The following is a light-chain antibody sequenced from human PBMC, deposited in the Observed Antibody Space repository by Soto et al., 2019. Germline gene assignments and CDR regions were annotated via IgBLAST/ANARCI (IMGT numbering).Light chain of an antibody. Sequence: QSALTQPASVSGSPGQSITISCTGTSSDVGGNNYVSWYQQHPGTAPKLIIYENNKRPSGIPDRFSGSKSGTSATLGITGLQTGDEADYFCGTWDTSLSALYVFGTGTKVTVL. CDR1: SSDVGGNNY. V-gene: IGLV1-51*02. CDR3: GTWDTSLSALYV. J-gene: IGLJ1*01. CDR2: ENN.